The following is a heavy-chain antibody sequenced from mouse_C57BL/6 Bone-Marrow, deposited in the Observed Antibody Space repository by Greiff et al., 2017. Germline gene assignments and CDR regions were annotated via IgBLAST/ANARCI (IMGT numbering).Heavy chain of an antibody. Sequence: VQLQQSGPELVKPGASVKISCKASGYAFSSSWMNWVKQRPGKGLEWIGRIYPGDGDTNYNGKFKGKATLTADKSSSTAYMQLSSLTSEDSAVXVCERWLSIRRLFDYWGQGTTLTVSS. CDR2: IYPGDGDT. V-gene: IGHV1-82*01. J-gene: IGHJ2*01. CDR1: GYAFSSSW. D-gene: IGHD1-2*01. CDR3: ERWLSIRRLFDY.